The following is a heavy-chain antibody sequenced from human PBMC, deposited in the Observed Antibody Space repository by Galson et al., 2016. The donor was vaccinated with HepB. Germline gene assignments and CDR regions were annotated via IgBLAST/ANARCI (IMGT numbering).Heavy chain of an antibody. Sequence: SLRLSCAASGFTFSTYGMHWVRQAPGKGLEWVAILWNDGTTKNYADSVKGRCTISRDNSKNTRNLQMDSLRAEYTAVYYCARDANWNKIYYYYVIDVWGQGTTVTVSS. CDR2: LWNDGTTK. V-gene: IGHV3-33*01. CDR1: GFTFSTYG. J-gene: IGHJ6*02. CDR3: ARDANWNKIYYYYVIDV. D-gene: IGHD1/OR15-1a*01.